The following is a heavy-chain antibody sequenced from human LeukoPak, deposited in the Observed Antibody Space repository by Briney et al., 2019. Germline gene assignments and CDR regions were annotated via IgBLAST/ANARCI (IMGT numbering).Heavy chain of an antibody. CDR3: ARAYIMEGLWFGESHADDAFDI. Sequence: GESLKISCKGSGYSFTSYWIGWVRQMPGKGLEWMGIIYPGDSDTRYSPSFQGQVTISADKSISTAYLQWSSLKASDTAMYYCARAYIMEGLWFGESHADDAFDIWGQGTMVTVSS. CDR2: IYPGDSDT. J-gene: IGHJ3*02. V-gene: IGHV5-51*01. D-gene: IGHD3-10*01. CDR1: GYSFTSYW.